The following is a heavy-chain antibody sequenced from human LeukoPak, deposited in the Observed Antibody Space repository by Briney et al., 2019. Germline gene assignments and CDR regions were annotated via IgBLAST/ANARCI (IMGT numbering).Heavy chain of an antibody. Sequence: GGSLRLSCAASGFTFSSYAMSWVRQAPGKGLEWVSAISGSGGSTYYADSVKGRFTISRGNSKNTLYLQMNSLRAEDTAVYYCAKTRQGGYYFDYWGQGTLVTVSS. V-gene: IGHV3-23*01. D-gene: IGHD3-16*01. CDR3: AKTRQGGYYFDY. CDR2: ISGSGGST. J-gene: IGHJ4*02. CDR1: GFTFSSYA.